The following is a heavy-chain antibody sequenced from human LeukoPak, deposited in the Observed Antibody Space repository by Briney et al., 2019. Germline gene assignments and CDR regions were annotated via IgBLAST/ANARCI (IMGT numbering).Heavy chain of an antibody. CDR2: INPNSGGT. CDR1: GYTFTGYY. CDR3: ARGVAYSSGWSDYFDY. Sequence: ASVKVSCKASGYTFTGYYMRWVRQAPGQGLEWMGWINPNSGGTNYAQKFQGRVTMTRDTSISTAYMELSRLRSDDTAVYYCARGVAYSSGWSDYFDYWGQGTLVTVSS. V-gene: IGHV1-2*02. J-gene: IGHJ4*02. D-gene: IGHD6-19*01.